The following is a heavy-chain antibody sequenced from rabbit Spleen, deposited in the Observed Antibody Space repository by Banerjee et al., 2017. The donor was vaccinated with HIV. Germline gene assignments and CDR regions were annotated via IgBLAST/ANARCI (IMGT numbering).Heavy chain of an antibody. D-gene: IGHD1-1*01. Sequence: QLVESGGGLVQPGGSLKLSCKASGFDFSRYYISWVRQAPGKGLEWIGDIDPIFGIAVYATWVNGRFTVSSHNAQTTLYLQLNSLTAADTATYFCARDLVAVIGWNFSLWGQGTLVTVS. J-gene: IGHJ4*01. CDR2: IDPIFGIA. CDR3: ARDLVAVIGWNFSL. CDR1: GFDFSRYY. V-gene: IGHV1S7*01.